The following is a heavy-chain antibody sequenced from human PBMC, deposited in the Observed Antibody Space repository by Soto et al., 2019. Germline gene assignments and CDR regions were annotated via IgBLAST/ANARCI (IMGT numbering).Heavy chain of an antibody. CDR1: GGSISSCDYY. V-gene: IGHV4-30-4*01. D-gene: IGHD6-13*01. CDR3: ARAGGGDSSWYLFYYYGMDV. CDR2: IYYSGST. Sequence: SENLSLTCTVSGGSISSCDYYWSWIRQPPGKGLEWIGYIYYSGSTYYNPSLKSRVTISVDTSKNQFSLKLSSVTAADTAVYYFARAGGGDSSWYLFYYYGMDVWGQGTTVTVSS. J-gene: IGHJ6*02.